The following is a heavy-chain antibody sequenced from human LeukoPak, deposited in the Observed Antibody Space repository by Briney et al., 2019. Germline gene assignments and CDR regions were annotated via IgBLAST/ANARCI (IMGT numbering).Heavy chain of an antibody. V-gene: IGHV3-30*04. CDR2: ISYDGSNK. CDR3: ARDPFYSGYVLGY. D-gene: IGHD5-12*01. CDR1: GFTFSSYA. Sequence: GGSLRLSCAASGFTFSSYAMHWVRQAPGKGLEWVAVISYDGSNKYYADSVKGRFTISRDNSKNTLYLQMNSLRAEDTAVYYCARDPFYSGYVLGYWGQGNLVTVSS. J-gene: IGHJ4*02.